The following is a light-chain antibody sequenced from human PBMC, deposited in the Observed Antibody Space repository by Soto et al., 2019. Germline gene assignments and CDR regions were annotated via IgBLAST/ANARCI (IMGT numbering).Light chain of an antibody. CDR2: GSS. CDR1: QSVSSSY. J-gene: IGKJ1*01. V-gene: IGKV3-20*01. CDR3: QHYGSSWT. Sequence: DTVLTQSPGTLSLSPGERATLSCRASQSVSSSYLAWYQQKPGQAPRLLIYGSSSRATGIPDRFSGSGSGTDFTLTISRLEPEDFAVYYCQHYGSSWTFGQGTKVEIK.